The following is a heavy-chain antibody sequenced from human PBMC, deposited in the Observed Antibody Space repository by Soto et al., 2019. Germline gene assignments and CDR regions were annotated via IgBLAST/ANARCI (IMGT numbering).Heavy chain of an antibody. Sequence: QVQLVESGGGVVQPGRSLRLSCAASGFTFRNYAMHWVRQAPGKGLEWVAVIWNDGSNVYYTDSVKCRFTLTRDNSMNSLILQMNSLMAEDTAVYYCARGSGDWEIFFAFDIWGQGTMVTVSS. CDR3: ARGSGDWEIFFAFDI. V-gene: IGHV3-33*01. D-gene: IGHD1-26*01. CDR1: GFTFRNYA. J-gene: IGHJ3*02. CDR2: IWNDGSNV.